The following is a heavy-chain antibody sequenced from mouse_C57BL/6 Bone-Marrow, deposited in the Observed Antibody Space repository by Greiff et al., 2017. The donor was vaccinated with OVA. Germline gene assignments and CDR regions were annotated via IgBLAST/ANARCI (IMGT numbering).Heavy chain of an antibody. CDR1: GFNINDYY. V-gene: IGHV14-4*01. Sequence: VQLQQSGAELVRPGASVKLSCTASGFNINDYYMHWVTQRPEQGLEWIGWIDPENGDTEYAAKFQGKGTIPADPSSNTAYLQISSLTSEDTAVYNCSSYGSESLYAMDYWGQGTSVTVSS. CDR2: IDPENGDT. CDR3: SSYGSESLYAMDY. D-gene: IGHD1-1*01. J-gene: IGHJ4*01.